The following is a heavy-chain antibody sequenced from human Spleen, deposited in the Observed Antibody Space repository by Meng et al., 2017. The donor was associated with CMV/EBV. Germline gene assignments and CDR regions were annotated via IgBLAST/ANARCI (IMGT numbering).Heavy chain of an antibody. CDR3: TRLLDAMDV. J-gene: IGHJ6*02. CDR2: IRREGDTYAT. V-gene: IGHV3-73*01. Sequence: GGSLRLSCAASGFTFSGSAVHWVRHTSEKGLEWIGRIRREGDTYATAYGASVTGRFIISRDDSKNTAFLQMNSLKTEDTAVYYCTRLLDAMDVWGQGTTVTVSS. CDR1: GFTFSGSA.